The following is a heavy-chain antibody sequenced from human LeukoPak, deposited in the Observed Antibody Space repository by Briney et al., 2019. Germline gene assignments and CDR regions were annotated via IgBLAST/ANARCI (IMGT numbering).Heavy chain of an antibody. J-gene: IGHJ2*01. Sequence: SETLSLTCTVSGGSISTYYWTWIRQPPGKGPEWIGYIYYSGSANYNPTLRSRVAISVDTSKNQFSLELRSVTAADTAVYYCARPRPYNYWYFDLWGLGTLVTVSS. CDR3: ARPRPYNYWYFDL. V-gene: IGHV4-59*01. CDR1: GGSISTYY. D-gene: IGHD1-14*01. CDR2: IYYSGSA.